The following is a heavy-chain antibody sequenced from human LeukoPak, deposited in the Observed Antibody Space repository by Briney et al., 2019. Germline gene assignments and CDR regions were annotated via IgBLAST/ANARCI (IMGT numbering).Heavy chain of an antibody. CDR1: GYTFTSYA. D-gene: IGHD6-19*01. J-gene: IGHJ4*02. V-gene: IGHV1-3*01. CDR3: ARGNSSGWYQGGFDY. CDR2: INAGNGNT. Sequence: ASEKVSCKASGYTFTSYAMHWVRQAPGQRLEWMGWINAGNGNTKYSQKFQGRVTITRDTSASTAYMELSSLRSEDTAVYYCARGNSSGWYQGGFDYWGQGTLVTVSS.